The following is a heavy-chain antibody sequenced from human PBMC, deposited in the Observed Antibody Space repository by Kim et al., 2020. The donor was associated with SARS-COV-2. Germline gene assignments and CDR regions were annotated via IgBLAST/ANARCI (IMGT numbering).Heavy chain of an antibody. V-gene: IGHV3-11*04. D-gene: IGHD1-7*01. CDR1: GLTFSNFY. J-gene: IGHJ4*02. CDR3: ARGPLELVY. Sequence: GGSLRLSCAVSGLTFSNFYMSWIRQAPGKGLEWVSYISNSGTSMYYADSVRGRFTISRDNAQNSLYLQMNSLRAEDTAVYYCARGPLELVYWGQGTLVTV. CDR2: ISNSGTSM.